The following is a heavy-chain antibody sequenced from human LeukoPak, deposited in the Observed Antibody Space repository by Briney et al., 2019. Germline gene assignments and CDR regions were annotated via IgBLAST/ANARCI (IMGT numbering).Heavy chain of an antibody. D-gene: IGHD2-2*01. CDR1: GFTFSSYG. Sequence: GTSLRLSYAASGFTFSSYGMHWVRQAPGKGLEWVALISYDGSNEYYADSVRGRFTISRDNSKFTLYMQMNSLRAEDTAVYYCARVRAGYCTSTSCYTGMGVWGQGTTVTVSS. V-gene: IGHV3-30*03. CDR3: ARVRAGYCTSTSCYTGMGV. CDR2: ISYDGSNE. J-gene: IGHJ6*02.